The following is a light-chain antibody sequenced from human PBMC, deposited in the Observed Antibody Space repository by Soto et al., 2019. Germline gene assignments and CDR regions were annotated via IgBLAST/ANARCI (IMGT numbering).Light chain of an antibody. CDR2: AAP. J-gene: IGKJ1*01. CDR3: HKYNSASLT. CDR1: QGISNY. Sequence: DIRMTQSPSSLSASVGDRVTITSRASQGISNYLAWYQQKPGQVPKLLIYAAPTFQSVVPSRFSGSGSGTNFTLTISSLKTEEVATYYSHKYNSASLTFGQGTKVQIK. V-gene: IGKV1-27*01.